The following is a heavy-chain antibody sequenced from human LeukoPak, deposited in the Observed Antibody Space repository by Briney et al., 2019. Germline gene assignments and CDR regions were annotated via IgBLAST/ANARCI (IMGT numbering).Heavy chain of an antibody. CDR1: GFTFSTYG. D-gene: IGHD6-19*01. J-gene: IGHJ4*02. CDR2: IQNDASKK. Sequence: GGSLRLSCATSGFTFSTYGMQWVRRAPGKGLEWVAFIQNDASKKYYADSVKGRFTISRDNSKNTLYLQLNSLRAEDTAVYYCAKDPTHGWGFENWGQGTLVTVSS. CDR3: AKDPTHGWGFEN. V-gene: IGHV3-30*02.